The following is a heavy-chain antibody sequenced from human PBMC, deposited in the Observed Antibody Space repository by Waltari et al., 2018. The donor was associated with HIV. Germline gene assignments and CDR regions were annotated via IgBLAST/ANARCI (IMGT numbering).Heavy chain of an antibody. CDR3: ARDRTTFGYYGMDV. CDR1: GYTFTSYD. J-gene: IGHJ6*02. V-gene: IGHV1-8*01. D-gene: IGHD1-1*01. CDR2: MNPNSGNT. Sequence: QVQLVQSGAEVKKPGASVKVYCKASGYTFTSYDLNWVLQATGQGLEWMGWMNPNSGNTGYAQKFQGRVTMTRNTSISTAYMELSSLRSEDTAVYYCARDRTTFGYYGMDVWGQGTTVTVSS.